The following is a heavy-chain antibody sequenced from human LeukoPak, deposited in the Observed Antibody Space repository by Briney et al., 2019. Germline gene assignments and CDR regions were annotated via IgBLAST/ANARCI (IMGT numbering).Heavy chain of an antibody. Sequence: GGSLRLSXAASGFTFSSYSMNWVRQAPGKGLEWVSVIYSGGSTYYADSVKGRFTISRDNSKNTLYLQMNSLRAEDTAVYYCASSIAARRQFDYWGQGTLVTVSS. CDR1: GFTFSSYS. D-gene: IGHD6-6*01. CDR3: ASSIAARRQFDY. J-gene: IGHJ4*02. CDR2: IYSGGST. V-gene: IGHV3-53*01.